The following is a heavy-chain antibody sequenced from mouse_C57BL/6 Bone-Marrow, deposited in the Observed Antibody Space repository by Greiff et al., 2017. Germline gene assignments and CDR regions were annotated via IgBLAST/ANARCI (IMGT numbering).Heavy chain of an antibody. Sequence: VQLKESGPGLVKPSQSLSLTCSVTGYSITSGYYWNWIRQFPGNKLEWMGYLSYDGSNNYNPSLKNRISITRDTSKNQFFLKLNAVTTEDTATYYCARAVGYAMDYWGQGTSVTVSS. CDR3: ARAVGYAMDY. CDR2: LSYDGSN. J-gene: IGHJ4*01. V-gene: IGHV3-6*01. CDR1: GYSITSGYY. D-gene: IGHD1-1*01.